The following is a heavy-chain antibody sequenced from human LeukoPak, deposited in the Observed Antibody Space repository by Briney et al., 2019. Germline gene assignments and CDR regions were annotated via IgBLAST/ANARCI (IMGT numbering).Heavy chain of an antibody. CDR2: IYTSGST. CDR1: GGSISSYY. D-gene: IGHD6-13*01. CDR3: ARVGIAAAGTGGSSYYYYMDV. Sequence: SETLSLTCTVSGGSISSYYWSWIRQPAGKGLEWIGRIYTSGSTNYNPSLKSRVTISVDTSKNQFSLKLSSVTAADTAVYYCARVGIAAAGTGGSSYYYYMDVWGKGTTVTISS. V-gene: IGHV4-4*07. J-gene: IGHJ6*03.